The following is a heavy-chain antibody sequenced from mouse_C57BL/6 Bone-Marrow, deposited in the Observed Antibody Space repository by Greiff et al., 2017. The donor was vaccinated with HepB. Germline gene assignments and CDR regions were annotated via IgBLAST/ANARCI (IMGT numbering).Heavy chain of an antibody. CDR2: ISNLAYSI. CDR1: GFTFSDYG. J-gene: IGHJ4*01. D-gene: IGHD1-1*01. V-gene: IGHV5-15*04. CDR3: ARDYYGTYAMDY. Sequence: EVMLVESGGGLVQPGGSLKLSCAASGFTFSDYGMAWVRQAPRQGPEWVAFISNLAYSIYYADTVTGRFTISRENAKNTLYLEMSSLRSEDTAMYYCARDYYGTYAMDYWGQGTSVTVSS.